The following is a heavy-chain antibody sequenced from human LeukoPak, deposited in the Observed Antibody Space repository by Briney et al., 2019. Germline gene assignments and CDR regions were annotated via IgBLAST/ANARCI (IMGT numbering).Heavy chain of an antibody. V-gene: IGHV3-74*03. J-gene: IGHJ4*02. Sequence: GGSLRLSCAASEFTFSDSWMHWVRQAPGKGLVWVSRINRDGSIITYADSVKGRFTISRDNTKNTLYLQMNSLRAEDTAVYYCVKGLDYSSSQMDSWGQGTLVTVSS. CDR1: EFTFSDSW. CDR2: INRDGSII. CDR3: VKGLDYSSSQMDS. D-gene: IGHD6-6*01.